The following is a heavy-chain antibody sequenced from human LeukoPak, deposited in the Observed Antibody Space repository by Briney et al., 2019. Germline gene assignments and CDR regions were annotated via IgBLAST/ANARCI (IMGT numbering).Heavy chain of an antibody. J-gene: IGHJ6*03. CDR1: GFTFNSYA. D-gene: IGHD6-19*01. CDR3: ARSSGWYHRGPDYYYYYMDV. Sequence: GGSLRLSCAASGFTFNSYAFNWVRQAPGKGLEWVSYISSSSNVIYYTDSVKSRFTISRDNAKNSLYLQMNSLRAEDTAVYYCARSSGWYHRGPDYYYYYMDVWGKGTTVTVSS. CDR2: ISSSSNVI. V-gene: IGHV3-21*05.